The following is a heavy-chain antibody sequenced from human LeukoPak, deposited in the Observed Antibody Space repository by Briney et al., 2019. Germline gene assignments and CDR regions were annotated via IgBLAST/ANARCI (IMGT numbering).Heavy chain of an antibody. CDR2: ISSSSDTI. D-gene: IGHD3-10*01. CDR1: GFTFNRYN. V-gene: IGHV3-48*04. CDR3: ARDSYGSGSYYRIDY. Sequence: QTGGSLRLSCVVSGFTFNRYNMNWVRQAPGKGLEWVSYISSSSDTIYYADSVEGRFTISRDNAKISLYLQMNSLRAEDTAVYYCARDSYGSGSYYRIDYWGQGTLVTVSS. J-gene: IGHJ4*02.